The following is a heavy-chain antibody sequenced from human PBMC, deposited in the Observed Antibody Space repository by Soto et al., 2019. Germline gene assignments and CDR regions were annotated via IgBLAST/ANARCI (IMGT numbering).Heavy chain of an antibody. CDR2: ISTYNGNI. V-gene: IGHV1-18*01. J-gene: IGHJ4*02. CDR1: SYTFTTYG. CDR3: ARDATNYFDY. Sequence: QVQLVQSGAEVKKPGASVKVSCKASSYTFTTYGIIWVRQAPGQGLEWRGWISTYNGNIYYAQKFQGRVTMTTDKSTNTAYMELRSLRSDDTATYYCARDATNYFDYWGRGTLVTVSA.